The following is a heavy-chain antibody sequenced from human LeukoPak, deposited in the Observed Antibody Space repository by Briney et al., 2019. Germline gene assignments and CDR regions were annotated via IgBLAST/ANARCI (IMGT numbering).Heavy chain of an antibody. CDR2: IYYSGST. J-gene: IGHJ4*02. D-gene: IGHD1-26*01. V-gene: IGHV4-39*07. CDR1: GGSISSSSYY. Sequence: SETLSLTCTVSGGSISSSSYYWGWIRQPPGKGLEWIGSIYYSGSTYYNPSLKSRVTISVDTSKNQFSLKLSSVTAADTAVYYCARSGALDDYWGQGTLVTVSS. CDR3: ARSGALDDY.